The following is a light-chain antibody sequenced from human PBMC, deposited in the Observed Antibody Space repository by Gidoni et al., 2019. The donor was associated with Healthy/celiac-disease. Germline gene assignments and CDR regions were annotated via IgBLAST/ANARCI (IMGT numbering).Light chain of an antibody. V-gene: IGLV3-25*03. CDR3: QSADSSGTSHVV. CDR1: ALPKQY. J-gene: IGLJ2*01. Sequence: SYELTQPPSVSVSPGQTARITCSGDALPKQYAYWYQQKPGQAPVLVIYKDSERPSGIPERFSGSSSGTPVTLTISGVQAEDEADYYCQSADSSGTSHVVFGGGTKLTVL. CDR2: KDS.